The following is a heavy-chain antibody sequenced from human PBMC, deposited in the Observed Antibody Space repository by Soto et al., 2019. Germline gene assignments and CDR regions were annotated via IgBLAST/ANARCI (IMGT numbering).Heavy chain of an antibody. CDR2: IYYSGST. CDR1: GGSISSGGYV. Sequence: SSETLSLTCTFSGGSISSGGYVWSWIRQHPGKGLEWIGFIYYSGSTYYNPSLKSRVTISVDTSKNQFSLKLSSVTAADAAVYYCAREGATPYYXYGMDVWGQGTTVT. D-gene: IGHD1-1*01. J-gene: IGHJ6*02. CDR3: AREGATPYYXYGMDV. V-gene: IGHV4-31*03.